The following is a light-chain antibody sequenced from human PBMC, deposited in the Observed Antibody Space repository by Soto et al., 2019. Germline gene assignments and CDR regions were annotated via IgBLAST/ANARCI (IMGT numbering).Light chain of an antibody. CDR2: DVS. CDR3: SSYTSSSTLGV. J-gene: IGLJ2*01. Sequence: QSALTQPASVSGSPGQSITISCTGTSSDVGGYNYVSWYQQHPGKAPKLMSYDVSNRPSGVSNRFSGSKSGNTASLTISGLQAEDGADYYCSSYTSSSTLGVFGGGTKLTVL. V-gene: IGLV2-14*01. CDR1: SSDVGGYNY.